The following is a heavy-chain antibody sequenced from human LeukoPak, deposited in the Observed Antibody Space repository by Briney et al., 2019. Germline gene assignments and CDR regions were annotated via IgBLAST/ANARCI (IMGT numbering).Heavy chain of an antibody. CDR2: ISGSGGCT. Sequence: GGSLRLSCAASGFTFSGYAMDWVRQAPGKGLEWVSDISGSGGCTYYADSVKGRFTIFRINSKNKLYLQINSLRAEDTAIYYCAKDMSDYTNFPDVWGQGTTVTVSS. V-gene: IGHV3-23*01. CDR3: AKDMSDYTNFPDV. J-gene: IGHJ6*02. CDR1: GFTFSGYA. D-gene: IGHD4-11*01.